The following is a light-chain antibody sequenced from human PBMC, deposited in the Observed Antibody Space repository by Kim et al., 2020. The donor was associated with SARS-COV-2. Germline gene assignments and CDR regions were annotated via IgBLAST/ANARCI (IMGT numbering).Light chain of an antibody. J-gene: IGLJ2*01. V-gene: IGLV9-49*01. Sequence: CTLDSGYRDYKVSWYQQRPGKGPRFVMRVGTGGSVGSKGDGIPDRFSVLGSGLNRYLTIKNIQEEDESDYHCGADHGSGSNFVYVFGGGTQLTVL. CDR3: GADHGSGSNFVYV. CDR2: VGTGGSVG. CDR1: SGYRDYK.